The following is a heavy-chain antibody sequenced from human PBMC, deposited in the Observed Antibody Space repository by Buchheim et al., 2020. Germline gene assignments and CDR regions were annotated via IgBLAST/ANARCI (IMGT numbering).Heavy chain of an antibody. CDR2: IKQDGSEK. CDR1: GFTFSSYW. CDR3: ARGGLGAYCSGDTCSNWFDP. V-gene: IGHV3-7*01. Sequence: EVQLVESGGGLVQPGGSLRLSCAASGFTFSSYWMSWVRQAPGKGLEWVANIKQDGSEKYYVDSVKGRFTISRDNAKDSLYPQMNSLGAEDTAVYYCARGGLGAYCSGDTCSNWFDPWGQGTL. D-gene: IGHD2-15*01. J-gene: IGHJ5*02.